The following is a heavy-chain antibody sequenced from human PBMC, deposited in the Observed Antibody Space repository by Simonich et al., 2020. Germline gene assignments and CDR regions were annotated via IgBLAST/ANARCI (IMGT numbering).Heavy chain of an antibody. J-gene: IGHJ3*02. D-gene: IGHD1-1*01. V-gene: IGHV1-18*01. CDR1: GYTFTSYG. Sequence: QVQLVQSGAEVKKPGASVKVSCKASGYTFTSYGISCVRQAPGQGLEWMGGSGAYKGNTNYARKLQGIVPMTTATSTSTAYMELRSLISDDTAVYYCARSTTGTTAFDIWGQGTMVTVSS. CDR3: ARSTTGTTAFDI. CDR2: SGAYKGNT.